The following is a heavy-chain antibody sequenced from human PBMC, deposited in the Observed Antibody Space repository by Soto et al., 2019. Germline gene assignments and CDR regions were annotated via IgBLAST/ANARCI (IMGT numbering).Heavy chain of an antibody. CDR1: GGSISSTIYY. CDR3: ARHHYHDSSGFYSPCPY. J-gene: IGHJ4*02. D-gene: IGHD3-22*01. Sequence: PSETLSLTCTVSGGSISSTIYYWGWIRQPPGQGLEWIGSIYYRGTAHYNPSLKSRVTISVDTSKNQFSLELSSVTAADTAVYYCARHHYHDSSGFYSPCPYWGQGTLVTVSS. CDR2: IYYRGTA. V-gene: IGHV4-39*01.